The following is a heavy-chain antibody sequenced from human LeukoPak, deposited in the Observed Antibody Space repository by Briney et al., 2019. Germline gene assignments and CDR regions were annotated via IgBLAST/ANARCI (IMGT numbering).Heavy chain of an antibody. CDR1: GFTFSSYW. CDR3: ARDSGVRDSIDY. D-gene: IGHD3-10*01. V-gene: IGHV3-74*01. J-gene: IGHJ4*02. CDR2: INSDGSST. Sequence: GGSLRLSCAASGFTFSSYWMHWVRQAPGKGLVWVSHINSDGSSTSYADSVKGRFTISRDNAKNSLYLQMNSLRAEDTAVYYCARDSGVRDSIDYWGQGTLVTVSS.